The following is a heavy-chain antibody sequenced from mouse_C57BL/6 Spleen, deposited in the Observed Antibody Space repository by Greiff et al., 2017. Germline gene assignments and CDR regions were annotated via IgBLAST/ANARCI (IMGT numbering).Heavy chain of an antibody. CDR3: ARGLRRDVYAMDY. D-gene: IGHD2-4*01. Sequence: QVQLQQSGPELVKPGASVKISCKASGYAFSSSWMNWVKQRPGKGLEWIGRIYPGDGDTNYNGKFKGKATLTADKSSSTAYMQLSSLTSEDSAVYLCARGLRRDVYAMDYWGQGTSVTVSS. V-gene: IGHV1-82*01. J-gene: IGHJ4*01. CDR2: IYPGDGDT. CDR1: GYAFSSSW.